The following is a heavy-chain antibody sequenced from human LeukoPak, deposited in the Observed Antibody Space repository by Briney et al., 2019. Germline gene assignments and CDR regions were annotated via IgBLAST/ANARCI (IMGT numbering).Heavy chain of an antibody. CDR3: ARGGIPFDY. CDR2: IRYDGSNK. J-gene: IGHJ4*02. D-gene: IGHD3-16*01. CDR1: GFTFSNYG. V-gene: IGHV3-30*02. Sequence: GGSQRLSCAVSGFTFSNYGMHWVRQAPGKGLEWVAFIRYDGSNKYYADSVKGRFTISRDNSKNTLYLQMNSLRAEDTAVYYCARGGIPFDYWGQGTLVTVSS.